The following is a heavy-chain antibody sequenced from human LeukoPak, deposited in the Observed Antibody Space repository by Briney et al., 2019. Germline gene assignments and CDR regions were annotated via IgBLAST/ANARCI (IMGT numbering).Heavy chain of an antibody. V-gene: IGHV3-48*03. CDR2: ISSSGSTI. Sequence: GGSLRLSCAASGFTFSSYEMNWVRQAPGKGLEWVSYISSSGSTIYNADSVKGRFTISRDNAKNSLYLQMNSLRAEDTAVYYCARDRRNYYGSDPWGQGTLVTVSS. J-gene: IGHJ5*02. CDR1: GFTFSSYE. D-gene: IGHD3-10*01. CDR3: ARDRRNYYGSDP.